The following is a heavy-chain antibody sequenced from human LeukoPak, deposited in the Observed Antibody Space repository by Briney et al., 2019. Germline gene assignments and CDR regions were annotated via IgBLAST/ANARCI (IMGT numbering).Heavy chain of an antibody. D-gene: IGHD4/OR15-4a*01. Sequence: SETLSLTCTVSGGSISNYYWSWIRQPPGKGLEWIGYIYYSGSTKYNPSLKSRVTISVDKSKNQFSLKLSSVTAADTAVYYCARGCSEGWAFDIWGQGTMVTVSS. CDR1: GGSISNYY. CDR3: ARGCSEGWAFDI. J-gene: IGHJ3*02. CDR2: IYYSGST. V-gene: IGHV4-59*12.